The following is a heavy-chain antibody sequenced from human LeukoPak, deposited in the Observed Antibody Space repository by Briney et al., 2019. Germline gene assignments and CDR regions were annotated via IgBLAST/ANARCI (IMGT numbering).Heavy chain of an antibody. V-gene: IGHV3-30*04. D-gene: IGHD4-17*01. J-gene: IGHJ3*02. CDR1: GSTFSSYA. Sequence: PGRSLRLSCAASGSTFSSYAMHWVRQAPGKGLEWVAVISYDGSNKYYADSVKGRFTISRDNSKNTLYLQMNSLRAEDTAVYYCAREGDDYGAFDIWGQGTMVTVSS. CDR2: ISYDGSNK. CDR3: AREGDDYGAFDI.